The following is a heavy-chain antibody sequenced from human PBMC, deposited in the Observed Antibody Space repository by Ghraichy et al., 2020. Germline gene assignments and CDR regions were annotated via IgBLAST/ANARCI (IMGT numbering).Heavy chain of an antibody. V-gene: IGHV3-7*03. CDR1: GFRFSESW. J-gene: IGHJ1*01. CDR3: ARDVDQYGPWSEFFVY. Sequence: GGSLRLSCAASGFRFSESWMSWVRQTPGKGLEWLASIYADGSRKEYVDSVKGRFTISRDNAKSSVYLQMNSLRPEDTAMYYCARDVDQYGPWSEFFVYWGQGTLVTVSS. CDR2: IYADGSRK. D-gene: IGHD3-10*01.